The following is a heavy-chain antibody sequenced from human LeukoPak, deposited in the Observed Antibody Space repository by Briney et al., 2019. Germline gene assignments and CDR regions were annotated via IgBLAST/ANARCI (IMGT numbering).Heavy chain of an antibody. CDR1: GFTFSDYY. CDR2: ISGSGGST. CDR3: AKESRYCSGGSCYRSYYFDY. D-gene: IGHD2-15*01. J-gene: IGHJ4*02. Sequence: GGSLRLSCAASGFTFSDYYMSWVRQAPGKGLEWVSAISGSGGSTYYADSVKGRFTISRDNSKNTLYLQMNSLRAEDTAVYYCAKESRYCSGGSCYRSYYFDYWGQGTLVTVSS. V-gene: IGHV3-23*01.